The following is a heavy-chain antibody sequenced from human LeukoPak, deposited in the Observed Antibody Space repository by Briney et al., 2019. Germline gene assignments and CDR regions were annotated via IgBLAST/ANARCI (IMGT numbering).Heavy chain of an antibody. Sequence: SETLSLTCAVSGGSISSGGYSWSWIRQPPGKGLEWIGYIYHSGSTYYNPSLKSRVTISVNRSKNQFSLKLSSVTAADTAVYYCARGVGRGPNYYYYGVDVWGQGTTVTVSS. D-gene: IGHD1-26*01. CDR1: GGSISSGGYS. V-gene: IGHV4-30-2*01. CDR3: ARGVGRGPNYYYYGVDV. CDR2: IYHSGST. J-gene: IGHJ6*02.